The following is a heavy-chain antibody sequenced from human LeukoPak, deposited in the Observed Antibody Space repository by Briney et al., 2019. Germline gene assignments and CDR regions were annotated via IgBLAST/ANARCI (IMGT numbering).Heavy chain of an antibody. V-gene: IGHV3-7*01. CDR1: GFTFSSYW. CDR3: ARDTGDFWSGYAFDP. D-gene: IGHD3-3*01. J-gene: IGHJ5*02. CDR2: IKQDGSEK. Sequence: GGSLRLSCAASGFTFSSYWMSWVRQAPGMGLEWVANIKQDGSEKYYVDSVKGRFTISRDNAKNSLYLQMNSLRAEDTVVYYCARDTGDFWSGYAFDPWGQGTLVTVSS.